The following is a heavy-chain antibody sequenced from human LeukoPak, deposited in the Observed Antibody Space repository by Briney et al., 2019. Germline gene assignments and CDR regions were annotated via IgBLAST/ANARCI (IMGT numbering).Heavy chain of an antibody. Sequence: SVKVSCKASGGTFSSYAISWVRQAPGQGLEWMGRIIPIFGTANYAQKFQGRVTITTDESTSTAYMELSSLRSEDTAVYYCARVRQWLVHGWFDPWGQGTLVTVSS. V-gene: IGHV1-69*05. CDR1: GGTFSSYA. CDR3: ARVRQWLVHGWFDP. CDR2: IIPIFGTA. J-gene: IGHJ5*02. D-gene: IGHD6-19*01.